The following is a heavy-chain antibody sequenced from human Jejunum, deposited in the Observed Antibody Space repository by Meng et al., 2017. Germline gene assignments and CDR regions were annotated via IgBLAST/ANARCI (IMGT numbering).Heavy chain of an antibody. V-gene: IGHV4-4*02. CDR3: ARHDERAFTVTAFES. Sequence: QVQLQESGPGLVKPSGTLSPTCAVSGASISSSNWWSWVRQSPGKGLEWIGEIYHRGNINYNPSLKSRVTISVDKSKNQFSLKLNSVTAADTAVYYCARHDERAFTVTAFESWGQGVLVTVSS. D-gene: IGHD2-21*02. J-gene: IGHJ4*02. CDR2: IYHRGNI. CDR1: GASISSSNW.